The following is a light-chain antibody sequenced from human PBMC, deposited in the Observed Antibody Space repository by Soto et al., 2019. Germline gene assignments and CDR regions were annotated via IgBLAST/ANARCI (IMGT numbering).Light chain of an antibody. J-gene: IGKJ1*01. Sequence: EIVLTQSPGTLSLSPGERATLSCRASQSVSSYLAWYQQKPGQAPRLLIYDASTRATGISARFSGSGSGTDFTLTISSLELEYFAFYYCQQRSNWPATFAQGPRSE. V-gene: IGKV3-11*01. CDR1: QSVSSY. CDR2: DAS. CDR3: QQRSNWPAT.